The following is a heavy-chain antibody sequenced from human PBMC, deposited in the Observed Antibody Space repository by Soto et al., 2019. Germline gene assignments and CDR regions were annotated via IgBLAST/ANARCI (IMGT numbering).Heavy chain of an antibody. J-gene: IGHJ6*02. Sequence: ASVKVSCKASGCTFTSYGISWVPPAPGQGLEWMRWMSAYTGNTIYAQKLQGRVTMTTDTSTSPAYMELRSLRSDDTAAYYCARDGRYYDSWSGYYTRWTAMDVWG. D-gene: IGHD3-3*01. CDR1: GCTFTSYG. V-gene: IGHV1-18*04. CDR3: ARDGRYYDSWSGYYTRWTAMDV. CDR2: MSAYTGNT.